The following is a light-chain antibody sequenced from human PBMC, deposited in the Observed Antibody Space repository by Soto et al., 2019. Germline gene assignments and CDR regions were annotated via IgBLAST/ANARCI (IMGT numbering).Light chain of an antibody. V-gene: IGLV1-47*01. Sequence: QSVLTQPPSASGTPGQRVTISCSGSSSDIGGNYVYWYQHLPGTAPKLLIYRNNQRPSGVPDRFSGSKSGTSASLAISGLRSEDEADYFCATWDDSLSGRGVFGGGTKVTVL. CDR2: RNN. J-gene: IGLJ2*01. CDR3: ATWDDSLSGRGV. CDR1: SSDIGGNY.